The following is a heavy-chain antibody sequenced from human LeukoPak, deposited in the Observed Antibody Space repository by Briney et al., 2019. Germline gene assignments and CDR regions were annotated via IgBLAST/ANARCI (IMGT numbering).Heavy chain of an antibody. CDR1: GGSISTYY. J-gene: IGHJ3*02. V-gene: IGHV4-59*12. D-gene: IGHD3-3*01. Sequence: SETLSLTCTVSGGSISTYYWYWIRQPPGKGLEWIGYIYSSGSTNYNPSLKSRVTISLDTSKNQFSLKLSSVTAADTAVYYCAREYEFWSGYYQWDAFDIWGQGTVVTVSS. CDR2: IYSSGST. CDR3: AREYEFWSGYYQWDAFDI.